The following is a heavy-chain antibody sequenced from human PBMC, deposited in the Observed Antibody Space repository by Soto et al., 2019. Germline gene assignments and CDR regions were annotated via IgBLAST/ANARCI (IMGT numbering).Heavy chain of an antibody. Sequence: QVQLVQSGAEVKKPGSSVKVSCKASGGTFSNYAISWVRQARGQALEWMGGIILIFGTPNYAQKVQGRITITADESTSTAYMEPSSLTSEDAAVYYCARRLQLWSYYYCMDVWGQGTTVTVSS. V-gene: IGHV1-69*12. CDR3: ARRLQLWSYYYCMDV. CDR2: IILIFGTP. D-gene: IGHD5-18*01. J-gene: IGHJ6*02. CDR1: GGTFSNYA.